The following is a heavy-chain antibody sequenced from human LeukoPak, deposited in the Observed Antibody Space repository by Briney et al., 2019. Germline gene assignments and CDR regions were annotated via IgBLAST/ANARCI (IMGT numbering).Heavy chain of an antibody. V-gene: IGHV1-2*02. CDR2: INPNSGDT. Sequence: GASVKVSCKTSGYTFTGYYIHWVRQAPGQGLEWMGWINPNSGDTNYAQKFQGRVTMTRDTSISTAYMELSRLRSDDTAVYYCAGQQLAIDYWGQGTLVTVSS. D-gene: IGHD6-13*01. CDR3: AGQQLAIDY. CDR1: GYTFTGYY. J-gene: IGHJ4*02.